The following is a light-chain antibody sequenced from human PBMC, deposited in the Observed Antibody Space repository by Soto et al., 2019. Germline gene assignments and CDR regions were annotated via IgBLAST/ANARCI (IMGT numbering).Light chain of an antibody. V-gene: IGKV1-33*01. CDR1: QAISNY. CDR3: QQYDNVPLT. CDR2: EAS. Sequence: DIQMTQSPSSLSASVGDRVTITCRASQAISNYLNWYQQKPGKAPALLIYEASQLETGIPSRFSGSGSGTDFTFAISSLQPEHIGTYYCQQYDNVPLTFGGGTKVEIK. J-gene: IGKJ4*01.